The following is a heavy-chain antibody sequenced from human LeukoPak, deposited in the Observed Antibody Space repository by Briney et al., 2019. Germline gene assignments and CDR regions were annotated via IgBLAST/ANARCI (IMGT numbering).Heavy chain of an antibody. J-gene: IGHJ4*02. D-gene: IGHD2-2*01. CDR3: ARAIEHCSSTSCYAPYDY. Sequence: GASVKVSCKASGYTFTGYYMHWVRQAPGQGLEWMGWINPNSGGTNYAQKFQGRVTMTRDTSISTAYMELSRLRSDDTAVYYCARAIEHCSSTSCYAPYDYWGQGTLVTVSS. V-gene: IGHV1-2*02. CDR2: INPNSGGT. CDR1: GYTFTGYY.